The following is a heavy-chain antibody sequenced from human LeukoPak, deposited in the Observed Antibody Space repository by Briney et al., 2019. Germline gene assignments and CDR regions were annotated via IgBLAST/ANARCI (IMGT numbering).Heavy chain of an antibody. CDR1: GFTFSSYW. J-gene: IGHJ4*02. V-gene: IGHV3-7*01. D-gene: IGHD2-2*01. Sequence: GGSLRLSYVASGFTFSSYWVTWVRQAPGKGLEWVANIKQDGSEKYYVDSVKGRFTISRDNAKNSLYLQMDSLRAEDTAVYYCAREDTEVVPGAPSFDYWGQGTLVTVSS. CDR3: AREDTEVVPGAPSFDY. CDR2: IKQDGSEK.